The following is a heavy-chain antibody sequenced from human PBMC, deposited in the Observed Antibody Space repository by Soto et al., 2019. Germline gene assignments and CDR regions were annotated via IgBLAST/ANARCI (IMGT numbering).Heavy chain of an antibody. V-gene: IGHV4-34*01. J-gene: IGHJ5*02. Sequence: SETLSLTCAVYGGSFGGYFWSWIRQPPGKGLEWIGEINHSGGTNYNPSLKSRVTISVDTSKNQFSLSLSSVTAADTAVYYCARGPTTVTTRPRRANWFDPWGQGTLVTVSS. CDR2: INHSGGT. CDR3: ARGPTTVTTRPRRANWFDP. D-gene: IGHD4-4*01. CDR1: GGSFGGYF.